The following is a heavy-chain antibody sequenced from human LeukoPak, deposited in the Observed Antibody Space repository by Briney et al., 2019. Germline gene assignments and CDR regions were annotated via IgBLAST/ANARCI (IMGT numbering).Heavy chain of an antibody. V-gene: IGHV1-2*02. J-gene: IGHJ4*02. D-gene: IGHD1/OR15-1a*01. CDR1: GYTLTGYY. Sequence: ASVKVSCKASGYTLTGYYMHWVRQAPGQGPEWMGWINGNSGGTKYAQKFEGRVTMTSDTPTSTVQMDLGTLRSDDTAAYYCARENIEQWPAFDYWGQGTPVTVSS. CDR3: ARENIEQWPAFDY. CDR2: INGNSGGT.